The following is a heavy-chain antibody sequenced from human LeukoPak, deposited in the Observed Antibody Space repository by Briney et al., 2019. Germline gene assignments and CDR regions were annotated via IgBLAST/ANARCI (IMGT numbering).Heavy chain of an antibody. CDR3: VKVPWQIVALPAGDDAFDI. D-gene: IGHD2-2*01. CDR2: ISASSCHT. Sequence: GGSLRLSCAASGFTFSRYAMIWLRQAPGKGLEWVSSISASSCHTYRADCVKGRLTISRDNSKITLYLPMDTLSPQDTAVYYCVKVPWQIVALPAGDDAFDIWGQGTMVTVSS. J-gene: IGHJ3*02. CDR1: GFTFSRYA. V-gene: IGHV3-23*01.